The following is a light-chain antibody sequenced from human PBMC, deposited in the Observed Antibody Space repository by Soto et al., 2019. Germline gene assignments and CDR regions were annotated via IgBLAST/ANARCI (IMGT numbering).Light chain of an antibody. CDR3: HQRRQWPLT. V-gene: IGKV3-15*01. J-gene: IGKJ4*01. CDR1: QSISSN. Sequence: EIVLTQSPATLSVSPGESATLSCRASQSISSNLAWYQQKPGQSPRLLIYGASSRATGVPVRFSGSGSGVAFTLTISGLQSEDFAVYYCHQRRQWPLTFGGGTKVDIK. CDR2: GAS.